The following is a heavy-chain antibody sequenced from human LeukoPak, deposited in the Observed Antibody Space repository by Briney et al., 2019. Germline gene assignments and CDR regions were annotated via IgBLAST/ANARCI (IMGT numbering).Heavy chain of an antibody. J-gene: IGHJ4*02. Sequence: SETLSLTCTVSGGSISSSSYYWGWIRQPPGKGLEWIGSIYYSGSTYYNPSLKSRVTISVDTSKNQFSLKLRSVTAADTAVYYCARQTGSGLFILPGGQGTLVTVSS. CDR3: ARQTGSGLFILP. V-gene: IGHV4-39*01. CDR2: IYYSGST. D-gene: IGHD3/OR15-3a*01. CDR1: GGSISSSSYY.